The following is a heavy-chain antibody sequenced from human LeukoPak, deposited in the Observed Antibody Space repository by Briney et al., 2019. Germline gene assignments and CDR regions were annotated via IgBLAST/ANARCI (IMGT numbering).Heavy chain of an antibody. Sequence: GGSLRLSCAASGFTFNIYAMSWVRQAPGKGLEWVSSIMSSGGGTFYADSVKDRFTISRDNSKNTLYLQMSRLRVEDTAVYYCAKDRPNYHESNGHYYRPSGDSWGQGTLVTVSS. J-gene: IGHJ5*01. CDR2: IMSSGGGT. D-gene: IGHD3-22*01. CDR1: GFTFNIYA. V-gene: IGHV3-23*01. CDR3: AKDRPNYHESNGHYYRPSGDS.